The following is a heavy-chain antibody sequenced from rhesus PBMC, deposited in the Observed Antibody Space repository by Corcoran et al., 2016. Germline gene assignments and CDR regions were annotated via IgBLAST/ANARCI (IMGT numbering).Heavy chain of an antibody. Sequence: QLQLQESGPGLVKPYETLSLTCAVSGGSFRSHYWGSLRPPPGRGVEWMGLIAGSGGGTVDNPSLKRRVTMSTDTSKNQFSLKLRSVTTADTAVYYCASGRRGYNFWSGYFFDYWGQGVLVTVSS. CDR1: GGSFRSHY. V-gene: IGHV4-173*01. J-gene: IGHJ4*01. CDR2: IAGSGGGT. D-gene: IGHD3-3*01. CDR3: ASGRRGYNFWSGYFFDY.